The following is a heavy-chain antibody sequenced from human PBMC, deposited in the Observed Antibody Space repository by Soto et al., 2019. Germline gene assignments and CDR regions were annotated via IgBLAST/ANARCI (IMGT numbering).Heavy chain of an antibody. CDR3: ARVESSGYAELDY. CDR2: ISYDGSNK. D-gene: IGHD3-22*01. V-gene: IGHV3-30-3*01. J-gene: IGHJ4*02. Sequence: QVQLVESGGGVVQPGRSLRLSCAASGFTFSSYAMHWVRQAPGKGLEWVAVISYDGSNKYYADSVKGRFTISRDNSKNTLYLQMNSLRVEDTAVYYCARVESSGYAELDYWGQGSLVTVSS. CDR1: GFTFSSYA.